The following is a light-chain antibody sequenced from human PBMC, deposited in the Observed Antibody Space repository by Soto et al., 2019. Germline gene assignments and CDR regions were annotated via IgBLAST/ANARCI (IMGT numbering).Light chain of an antibody. Sequence: EIVLTQSPGTLSLSPGERATLSCRASQSVSSSYLAWYQQKPGQAPRLLIYGASSRATGIPDRFSGSGSGTDFTLTISRLEPEDFVVYYCQQYGSSHPYTFGQGTKLEIK. CDR1: QSVSSSY. CDR2: GAS. V-gene: IGKV3-20*01. CDR3: QQYGSSHPYT. J-gene: IGKJ2*01.